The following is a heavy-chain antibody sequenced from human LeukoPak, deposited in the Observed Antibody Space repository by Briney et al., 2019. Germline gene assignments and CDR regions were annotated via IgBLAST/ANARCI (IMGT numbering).Heavy chain of an antibody. Sequence: ASVKVSCKASGYTFTGYYMHWVRQAPGQGLEWMGWINPNSGGTTYAQKFQGRVTMTRDTSISTAYMELSRLRSDDTAVYYCARDRTTVTTRPNKPLDYWGQGTLVTVSS. CDR2: INPNSGGT. CDR1: GYTFTGYY. D-gene: IGHD4-17*01. CDR3: ARDRTTVTTRPNKPLDY. J-gene: IGHJ4*02. V-gene: IGHV1-2*02.